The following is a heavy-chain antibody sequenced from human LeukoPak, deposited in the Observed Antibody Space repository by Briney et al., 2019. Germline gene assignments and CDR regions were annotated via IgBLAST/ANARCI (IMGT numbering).Heavy chain of an antibody. D-gene: IGHD5-24*01. CDR1: GGTFSSYA. CDR2: IVPIFGTA. J-gene: IGHJ4*02. Sequence: SVKVSCKASGGTFSSYAISWVRQAPGQGLEWMGGIVPIFGTANYAQKFQGRVTIAADESTSTAYMELSSLRSEDTAVYYCARDREMATGVFDYWGQGTLVTVSS. CDR3: ARDREMATGVFDY. V-gene: IGHV1-69*13.